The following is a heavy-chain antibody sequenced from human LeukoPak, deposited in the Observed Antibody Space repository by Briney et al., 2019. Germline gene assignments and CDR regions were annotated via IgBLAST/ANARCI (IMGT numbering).Heavy chain of an antibody. D-gene: IGHD3-10*01. V-gene: IGHV3-23*01. J-gene: IGHJ4*02. CDR2: ISGSGGST. CDR3: AKDQGYYYGSGSYGFDY. CDR1: GFTVSSNY. Sequence: PGGSLRLSCAASGFTVSSNYMSWVRQAPGKGLEWVSAISGSGGSTHYADSVKGRFTISRDNSKNTLYLQMNSLRAEDTAVYYCAKDQGYYYGSGSYGFDYWGQGTLVTVSS.